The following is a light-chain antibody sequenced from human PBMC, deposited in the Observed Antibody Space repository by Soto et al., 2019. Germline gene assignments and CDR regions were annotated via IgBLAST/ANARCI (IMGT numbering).Light chain of an antibody. Sequence: QSVLTQPPSVSGAPGQRVTISCTGSSSNIGAGYDGHWYQQLPGTAPKLLIYGNSNRPSGVPDRFSGSKSGTSASLAITGLQDDDEADYYCQSYDSRHMVFGGGTNLTVL. V-gene: IGLV1-40*01. J-gene: IGLJ2*01. CDR3: QSYDSRHMV. CDR2: GNS. CDR1: SSNIGAGYD.